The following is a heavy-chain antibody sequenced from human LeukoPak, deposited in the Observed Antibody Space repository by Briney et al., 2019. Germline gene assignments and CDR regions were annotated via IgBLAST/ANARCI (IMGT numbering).Heavy chain of an antibody. J-gene: IGHJ3*02. V-gene: IGHV1-24*01. Sequence: GASVKVSFKVSGYTLTELSMHWVRQAPGKGLEWMGGFDPEDGETIYAQKFQGRVTMTEDTSTDTAYMELSSLRSEDTAVYYCATVKGVQLWLQVSFDIWGQGTMVTVSS. D-gene: IGHD5-18*01. CDR2: FDPEDGET. CDR1: GYTLTELS. CDR3: ATVKGVQLWLQVSFDI.